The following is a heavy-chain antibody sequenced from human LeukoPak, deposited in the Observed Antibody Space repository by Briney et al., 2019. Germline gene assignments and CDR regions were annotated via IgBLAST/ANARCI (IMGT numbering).Heavy chain of an antibody. CDR3: ARVRGVGAGVVYYYYYMDV. V-gene: IGHV3-21*01. Sequence: PGGSLRLSCAASGFTFSSYGMNWVRQAPGKGLEWVSSISSSGTYIYFADSVKGRFTISRDNAKNSLYLQMNSLRAEDTALYYCARVRGVGAGVVYYYYYMDVWGKGTTVTVSS. CDR1: GFTFSSYG. D-gene: IGHD1-26*01. CDR2: ISSSGTYI. J-gene: IGHJ6*03.